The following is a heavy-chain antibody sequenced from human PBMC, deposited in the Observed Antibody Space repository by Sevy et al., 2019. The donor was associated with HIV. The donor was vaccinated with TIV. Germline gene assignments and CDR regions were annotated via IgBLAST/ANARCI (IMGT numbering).Heavy chain of an antibody. Sequence: GGSLRLSCAASGFTFSIYAMSWVRQAPGKGLEWVSVISITGGSTYYADSVKGRFTISRDNSNKTLYLQMNNLRAEDTAVYYCAKDRVSGTYYTGDFDYWGQGTLVTVSS. CDR3: AKDRVSGTYYTGDFDY. J-gene: IGHJ4*02. CDR1: GFTFSIYA. CDR2: ISITGGST. D-gene: IGHD3-10*01. V-gene: IGHV3-23*01.